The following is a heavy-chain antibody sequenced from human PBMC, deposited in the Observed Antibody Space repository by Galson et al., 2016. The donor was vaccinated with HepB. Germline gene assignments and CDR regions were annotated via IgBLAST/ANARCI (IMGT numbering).Heavy chain of an antibody. D-gene: IGHD3-9*01. CDR1: GASISSSTDY. CDR2: IYYSGSS. CDR3: ARHIHRRYFDWSTPYWFDS. Sequence: SETLSLTCNVSGASISSSTDYWGWIRQPPGKGLEWIGSIYYSGSSYYNPSLRSRLTISVDASKNQFSLKLTSVTAADTAIFCCARHIHRRYFDWSTPYWFDSWGPGILVTVSS. V-gene: IGHV4-39*01. J-gene: IGHJ5*01.